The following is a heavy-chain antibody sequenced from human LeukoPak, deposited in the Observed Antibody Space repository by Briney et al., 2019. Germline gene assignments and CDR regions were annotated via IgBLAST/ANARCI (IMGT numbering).Heavy chain of an antibody. V-gene: IGHV3-9*03. CDR1: GFTFDDYA. CDR2: ISWYSGSI. Sequence: GGSLRLSCAASGFTFDDYAMHWVRQAPGKGLEWVSGISWYSGSIGYADSVKGRFTISRDNAKNSLYLQMNSLRAEDMALYYCAKGGVRYYYGSGSSVDYWGQGTLVTVSS. CDR3: AKGGVRYYYGSGSSVDY. D-gene: IGHD3-10*01. J-gene: IGHJ4*02.